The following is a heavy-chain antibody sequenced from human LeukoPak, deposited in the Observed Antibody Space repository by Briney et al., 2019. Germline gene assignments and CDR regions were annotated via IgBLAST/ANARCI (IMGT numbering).Heavy chain of an antibody. V-gene: IGHV3-30-3*01. CDR2: ISYDGSNK. CDR3: ARDSRSPLIPLYDSSGYYSI. D-gene: IGHD3-22*01. Sequence: PGGSLRLSCAASGFTFSSYWMHWVRQAPGKGLEWVAVISYDGSNKYYADSVKGRFTISRDNSKNTLHLQMNSLRAEDTAVYYCARDSRSPLIPLYDSSGYYSIWGQGTLVTVSS. J-gene: IGHJ4*02. CDR1: GFTFSSYW.